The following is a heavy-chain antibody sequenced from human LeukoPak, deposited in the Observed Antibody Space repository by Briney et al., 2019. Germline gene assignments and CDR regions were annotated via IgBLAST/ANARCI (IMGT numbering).Heavy chain of an antibody. J-gene: IGHJ6*02. V-gene: IGHV1-69*04. CDR3: ARVQAVGVPVAIDAYYSYGMDV. D-gene: IGHD2-2*02. CDR2: FIPMVGVA. Sequence: SVKVSCKASGSTFSRNSISWVRQVPGQGLEWMGRFIPMVGVAAYAQKFQGRITITEDRSTNTAFMELSSLRSEDTVVYYCARVQAVGVPVAIDAYYSYGMDVWGQGTAVTVSS. CDR1: GSTFSRNS.